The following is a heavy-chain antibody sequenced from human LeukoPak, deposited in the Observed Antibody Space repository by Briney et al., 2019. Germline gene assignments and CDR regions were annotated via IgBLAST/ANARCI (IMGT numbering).Heavy chain of an antibody. J-gene: IGHJ5*02. CDR3: ARGYMGGFDP. V-gene: IGHV4-59*01. D-gene: IGHD3-16*01. CDR1: GFTFSSYW. CDR2: IYHRGNT. Sequence: GSLRLSCAASGFTFSSYWMSWIRQSPGKGLEWIGYIYHRGNTKYNPSLQSRVTMSVDASKNQFSLKLRFVTAADTALYYCARGYMGGFDPWGQGTQVTVSS.